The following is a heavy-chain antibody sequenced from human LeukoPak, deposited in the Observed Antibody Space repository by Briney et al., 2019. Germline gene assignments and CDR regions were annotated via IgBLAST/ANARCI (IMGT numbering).Heavy chain of an antibody. Sequence: GGSLRLSYAASGFTFSSYAMSWARQAPGKGLEWVSGICGCGGSTYYAHSVKGRFSISRDNSRITLSLQMDSPRAEGTAVYYCAILPGYSSGWYEVIYWGQGTLVTVSS. D-gene: IGHD6-13*01. J-gene: IGHJ4*02. V-gene: IGHV3-23*01. CDR2: ICGCGGST. CDR3: AILPGYSSGWYEVIY. CDR1: GFTFSSYA.